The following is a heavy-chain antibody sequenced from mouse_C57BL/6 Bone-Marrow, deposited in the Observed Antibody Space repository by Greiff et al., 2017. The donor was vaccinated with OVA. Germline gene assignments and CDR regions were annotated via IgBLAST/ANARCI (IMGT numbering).Heavy chain of an antibody. J-gene: IGHJ2*01. CDR2: ISDGGSYT. CDR1: GFTFSSYA. D-gene: IGHD1-1*01. CDR3: ARENYYDSRDY. V-gene: IGHV5-4*01. Sequence: EVQRVESGGGLVKPGGSLKLSCAASGFTFSSYAMSWVRQTPEKRLEWVATISDGGSYTYYPDNVKGRFTISRDNAKNNLYLQMSHLKSEDTAMYYCARENYYDSRDYWGQGTTLTVSS.